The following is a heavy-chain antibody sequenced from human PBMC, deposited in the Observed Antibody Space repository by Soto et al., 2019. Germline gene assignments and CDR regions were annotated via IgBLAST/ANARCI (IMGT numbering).Heavy chain of an antibody. CDR3: AMRWGGVVDI. CDR2: TYYSGST. V-gene: IGHV4-59*08. CDR1: GGSISSYY. D-gene: IGHD1-26*01. Sequence: QVQLQESGPGLVKPSETLSLTCTVSGGSISSYYWNWIRQPPGKGLEWIGYTYYSGSTNYNPSLTSRATISVATSTTQSSRRLSSVTAADTAGYCGAMRWGGVVDIWGQGAMVTVSS. J-gene: IGHJ3*02.